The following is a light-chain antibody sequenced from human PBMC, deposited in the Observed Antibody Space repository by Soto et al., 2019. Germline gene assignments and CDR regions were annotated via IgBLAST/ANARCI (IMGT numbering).Light chain of an antibody. CDR3: QQYNNWPPGAT. CDR2: YTS. V-gene: IGKV3-15*01. J-gene: IGKJ3*01. CDR1: LTVSTN. Sequence: DIVMTQSPATLSLSPGDRATLSCWASLTVSTNLAWYQQKPGQAPRLLIYYTSTRATGIPARFSGSGSAKEFTLTISSLQPEDSAVYSCQQYNNWPPGATFGPGTKG.